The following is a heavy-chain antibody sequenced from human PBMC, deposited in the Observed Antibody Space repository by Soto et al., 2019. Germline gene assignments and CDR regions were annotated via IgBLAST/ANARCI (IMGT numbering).Heavy chain of an antibody. CDR3: AKAGFTIFGEGFDP. CDR2: ISHDGDKE. J-gene: IGHJ5*02. Sequence: QEQLVESGGGVVQPGSSLRLSCAASGFAFRSYGMHWVRQAPGKGLEWVALISHDGDKEYYADSVKGRFTISRDNSENTLFLRMNSLIADDSAVYFCAKAGFTIFGEGFDPWGQGTRVTVSS. CDR1: GFAFRSYG. V-gene: IGHV3-30*18. D-gene: IGHD3-3*01.